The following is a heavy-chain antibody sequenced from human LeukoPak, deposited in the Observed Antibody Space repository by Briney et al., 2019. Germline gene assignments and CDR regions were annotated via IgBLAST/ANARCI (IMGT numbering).Heavy chain of an antibody. CDR3: ARTDYGDYKWFDP. J-gene: IGHJ5*02. Sequence: SGTLSLTCTVSGVSVSSGSYYWSCIRQPPGKGREWIGYIYYSGSTKYNASLKSRVTISVDTSKNQISLKLSSVTAADTAVYYCARTDYGDYKWFDPWGQGNLVTASS. V-gene: IGHV4-61*01. CDR2: IYYSGST. D-gene: IGHD4-17*01. CDR1: GVSVSSGSYY.